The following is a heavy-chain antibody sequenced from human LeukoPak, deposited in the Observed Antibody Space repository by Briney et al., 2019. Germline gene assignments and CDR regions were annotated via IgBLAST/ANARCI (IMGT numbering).Heavy chain of an antibody. CDR2: ISYDGSHK. D-gene: IGHD4/OR15-4a*01. V-gene: IGHV3-30*03. CDR1: GFTFSSYG. Sequence: GGSLRLSCAASGFTFSSYGMHWVRQAPGKGLEWVAVISYDGSHKYSADSVKGRFTISRDNSKNTLYLQMNSLRTEDTAVYFCSASRPHYGDYYGLDVWGHGTTVSVSS. J-gene: IGHJ6*02. CDR3: SASRPHYGDYYGLDV.